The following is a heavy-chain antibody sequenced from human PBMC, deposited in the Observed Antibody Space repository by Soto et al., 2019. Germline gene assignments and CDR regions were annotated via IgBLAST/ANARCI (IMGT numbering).Heavy chain of an antibody. Sequence: SETLSLTGSVSGSSISGYYWSWFRQSPGKGLEWIAYIYNSGTTNYNPSLKSRVTISVYTSKNQFSLAVRSVTAADTAMYYCARDYGSGTYPLDYWGQGILVTVSS. CDR3: ARDYGSGTYPLDY. J-gene: IGHJ4*02. CDR2: IYNSGTT. CDR1: GSSISGYY. D-gene: IGHD3-10*01. V-gene: IGHV4-4*09.